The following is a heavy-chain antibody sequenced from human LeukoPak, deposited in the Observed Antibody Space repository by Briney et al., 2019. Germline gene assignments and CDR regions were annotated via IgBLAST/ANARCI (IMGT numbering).Heavy chain of an antibody. D-gene: IGHD2-21*01. Sequence: ASVKVSCKASGGTFSSYAISWVRQAPGQGLEWMGGIIPIFGTANYAQKFQGRVTITTDESTSTAYMELSSLRSEDTAVYYCARQIAVVEPTDPSWFDSWGQGTLVTVSS. CDR3: ARQIAVVEPTDPSWFDS. J-gene: IGHJ5*01. CDR2: IIPIFGTA. V-gene: IGHV1-69*05. CDR1: GGTFSSYA.